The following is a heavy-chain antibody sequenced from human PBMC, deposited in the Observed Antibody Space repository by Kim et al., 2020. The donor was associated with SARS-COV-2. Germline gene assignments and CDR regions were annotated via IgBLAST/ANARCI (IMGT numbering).Heavy chain of an antibody. Sequence: GGSLRLSCAASDFIFSNYWMHWFRQAPGQGLVWVSGIKTDGTTTIYADSVKGRFTISRDNAKNMVYLQMDSLRAEDTAVYYCSRYGGYSFDYWGQGALVTVSS. V-gene: IGHV3-74*01. CDR1: DFIFSNYW. CDR2: IKTDGTTT. D-gene: IGHD4-17*01. J-gene: IGHJ4*02. CDR3: SRYGGYSFDY.